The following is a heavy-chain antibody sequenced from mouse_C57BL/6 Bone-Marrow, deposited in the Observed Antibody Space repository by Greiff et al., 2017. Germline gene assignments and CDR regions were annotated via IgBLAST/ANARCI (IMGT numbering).Heavy chain of an antibody. CDR2: IDPENGDT. J-gene: IGHJ2*01. V-gene: IGHV14-4*01. CDR1: GFNIKDDY. Sequence: VQLQQSGAELVRPGASVKLSCTASGFNIKDDYMHWVKQRPEHGLEWIGWIDPENGDTEYASKFQGKATITADTSSNTAYLQLSSLSSEDTSVYYYTRTVYYFDYWGQGTTLTVSS. D-gene: IGHD4-1*01. CDR3: TRTVYYFDY.